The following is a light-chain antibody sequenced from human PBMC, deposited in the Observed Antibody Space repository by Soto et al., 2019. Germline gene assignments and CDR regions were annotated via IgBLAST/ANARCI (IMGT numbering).Light chain of an antibody. Sequence: DIQMTQSPSSRSASLGDRVTITCRASQNIDNYLNWYQQKPGKAPKLLIYATSTLQSGVPSRFSGSGSGTEFTLTISSLQAEDFATYFCQESYISPAVSFGGGTKVEIK. CDR3: QESYISPAVS. V-gene: IGKV1-39*01. CDR2: ATS. J-gene: IGKJ4*01. CDR1: QNIDNY.